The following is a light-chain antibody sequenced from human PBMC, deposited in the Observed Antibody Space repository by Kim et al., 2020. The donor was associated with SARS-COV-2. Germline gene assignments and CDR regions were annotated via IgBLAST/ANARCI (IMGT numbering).Light chain of an antibody. CDR2: GVS. Sequence: SLSAGERAPLSCRASQSVGTSLGWYQLKPGQAPSLIIFGVSRRVTGTTARFSGTGSGTDFTLTISSLEPEDVALYFCHHHSLWTPTFGGGTKVEIK. CDR3: HHHSLWTPT. CDR1: QSVGTS. J-gene: IGKJ4*01. V-gene: IGKV3-11*01.